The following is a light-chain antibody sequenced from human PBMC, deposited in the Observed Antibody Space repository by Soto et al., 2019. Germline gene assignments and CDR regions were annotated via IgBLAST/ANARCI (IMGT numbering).Light chain of an antibody. Sequence: QSALTQPASVSGSPGQSITISCTGTSSDVDVYSYVSWYQQHPGKAPKLMIYEVSNRPSGISDRFSGSMSGNTASLTISGLQAEDEADYYCSSRTSTSAVVFGGGTKLTV. V-gene: IGLV2-14*01. J-gene: IGLJ3*02. CDR3: SSRTSTSAVV. CDR2: EVS. CDR1: SSDVDVYSY.